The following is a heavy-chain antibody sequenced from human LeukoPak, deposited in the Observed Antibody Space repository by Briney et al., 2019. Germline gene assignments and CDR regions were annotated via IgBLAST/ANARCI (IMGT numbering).Heavy chain of an antibody. CDR3: ARSDYGGNSPSDY. V-gene: IGHV3-23*01. Sequence: GGSLRLSCAASGFTLSSYAMSWVRQAPGKGLEWVSAISGSGGSTYYADSVKGRFTISRDNSKNTLYLQMNSLRAEDTAVYYCARSDYGGNSPSDYWGQGTLVTVSS. CDR2: ISGSGGST. J-gene: IGHJ4*02. D-gene: IGHD4-23*01. CDR1: GFTLSSYA.